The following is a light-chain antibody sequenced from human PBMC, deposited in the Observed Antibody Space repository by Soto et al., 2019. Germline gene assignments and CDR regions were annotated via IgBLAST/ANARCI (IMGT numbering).Light chain of an antibody. CDR1: QSVSSH. J-gene: IGKJ4*01. CDR2: GAS. CDR3: QQYNQWPVT. V-gene: IGKV3-15*01. Sequence: EIVMTQSPVTLSVSPGERVTLPCRASQSVSSHVAWYQQKPGQTPRILIYGASTRATGIPARFSGSGSGTEFTRTISSLQSEDFAVYYCQQYNQWPVTFGGGTKVEIK.